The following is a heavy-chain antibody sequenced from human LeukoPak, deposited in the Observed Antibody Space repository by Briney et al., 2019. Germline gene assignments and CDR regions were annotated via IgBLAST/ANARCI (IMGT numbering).Heavy chain of an antibody. Sequence: GGSLRLSCAASGFTFSSYAMSWIRQAPGKGLEWVSYISRSGVSIYYADSVKGRFTISRDSAKNSLYLQMNSLRAEDTAVYHCAREVGSSGGAFDYWGQGTLVTVSS. CDR1: GFTFSSYA. D-gene: IGHD3-10*01. V-gene: IGHV3-11*01. J-gene: IGHJ4*02. CDR2: ISRSGVSI. CDR3: AREVGSSGGAFDY.